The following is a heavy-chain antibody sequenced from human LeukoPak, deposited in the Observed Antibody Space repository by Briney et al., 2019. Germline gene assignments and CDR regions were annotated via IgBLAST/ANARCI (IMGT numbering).Heavy chain of an antibody. J-gene: IGHJ4*02. CDR1: GFIFEKYW. CDR2: IKPDGSER. CDR3: ARVGRGINSQYNNFDF. V-gene: IGHV3-7*01. Sequence: PGGSLRLSCAASGFIFEKYWVNWVRQAPGKGLEWVVNIKPDGSERYYVGSVEGRFTISRDNAKNSLYLHLNTLRAEDTAVYFCARVGRGINSQYNNFDFRGQGTLVAVSS. D-gene: IGHD1-1*01.